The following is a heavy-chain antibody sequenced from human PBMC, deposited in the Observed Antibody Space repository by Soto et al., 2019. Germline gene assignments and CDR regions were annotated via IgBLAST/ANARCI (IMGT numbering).Heavy chain of an antibody. CDR1: GGSLSNYG. CDR3: ARGDATKVVVTTYYAMDV. D-gene: IGHD4-17*01. Sequence: QVQLVQSGAEVKKPGSSVKVSCKASGGSLSNYGISWVRQAPGQGLEWMGAIIPVLGTPNYAQKFQDRVMITADESTTTVYMEVRSLTSEDTAVYYCARGDATKVVVTTYYAMDVWGQGTTVTVSS. CDR2: IIPVLGTP. V-gene: IGHV1-69*11. J-gene: IGHJ6*02.